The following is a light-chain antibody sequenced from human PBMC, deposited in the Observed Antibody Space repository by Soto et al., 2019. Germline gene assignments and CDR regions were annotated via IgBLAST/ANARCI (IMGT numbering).Light chain of an antibody. CDR2: TNN. V-gene: IGLV1-44*01. CDR3: AAWDDGLNGWL. CDR1: SSNIESNT. J-gene: IGLJ3*02. Sequence: QSVLTQPPSASGTPGQRVTISCSGGSSNIESNTVNWFQHLPGTAPKLLISTNNQRPSGVPDRFSGSKSGTSASLAISGLKSEDEADYYCAAWDDGLNGWLFGGGTKLTVL.